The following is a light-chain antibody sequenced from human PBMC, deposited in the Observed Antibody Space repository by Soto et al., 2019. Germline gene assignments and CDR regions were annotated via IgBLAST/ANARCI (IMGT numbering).Light chain of an antibody. CDR3: SSYAGSNIPVV. CDR2: EVS. CDR1: SSDVGGYNC. J-gene: IGLJ2*01. V-gene: IGLV2-8*01. Sequence: QSVLTQPPSASGSPEQSVTISCTGTSSDVGGYNCVSWYQQHPGKAPKLMIYEVSKRPSGVPDRFSGSKSGNTASLTVSGLQAEDEADYYCSSYAGSNIPVVFGGGTKVTVL.